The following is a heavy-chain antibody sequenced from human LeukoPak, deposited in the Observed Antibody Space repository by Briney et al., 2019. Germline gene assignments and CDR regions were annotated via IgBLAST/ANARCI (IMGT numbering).Heavy chain of an antibody. CDR2: INPSSGGT. V-gene: IGHV1-2*02. CDR3: ARDRYCTNGVCYTGRYFDY. D-gene: IGHD2-8*01. CDR1: GYTFTGYY. J-gene: IGHJ4*02. Sequence: ASVKVSCKASGYTFTGYYMHWVRQAPGQGLEWMGWINPSSGGTYYAQKFQGRVTMTRDTSISTAYMELSRLRSDDTAVYYCARDRYCTNGVCYTGRYFDYWGQGTLVTVSS.